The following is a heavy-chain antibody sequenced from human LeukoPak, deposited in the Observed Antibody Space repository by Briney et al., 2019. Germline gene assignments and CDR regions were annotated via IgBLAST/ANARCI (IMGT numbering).Heavy chain of an antibody. Sequence: GGSLRLSCAASGFTFSSYAMSWVRQAPGKGLQWVSAISGSGGSTNYADSVKGQFTISRDNSKNTLYLQMNSLRAEDTAVYYCARGHYYYDSSGYLRDYDAFDIWGQGTMVTVSS. CDR3: ARGHYYYDSSGYLRDYDAFDI. J-gene: IGHJ3*02. V-gene: IGHV3-23*01. CDR2: ISGSGGST. D-gene: IGHD3-22*01. CDR1: GFTFSSYA.